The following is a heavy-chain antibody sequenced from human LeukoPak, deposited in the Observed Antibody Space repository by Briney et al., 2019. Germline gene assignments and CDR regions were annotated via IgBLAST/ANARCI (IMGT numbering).Heavy chain of an antibody. J-gene: IGHJ3*02. V-gene: IGHV3-9*01. CDR3: ARTPSGDSSGYYTDSFNI. Sequence: GGSLRLSCAASGFTFEAYAMHWVRQAPGKGLEWVSGISWNSGSIGYADSVKGRFTISRDNAKNSLNLQMNSLRAEDTALYHCARTPSGDSSGYYTDSFNIWGQGTMVTVSS. CDR1: GFTFEAYA. CDR2: ISWNSGSI. D-gene: IGHD3-22*01.